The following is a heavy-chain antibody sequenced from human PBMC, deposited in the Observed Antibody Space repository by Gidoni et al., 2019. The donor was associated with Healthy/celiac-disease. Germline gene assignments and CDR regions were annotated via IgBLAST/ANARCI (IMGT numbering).Heavy chain of an antibody. D-gene: IGHD3-16*01. V-gene: IGHV3-30*18. J-gene: IGHJ4*02. CDR3: AKDLHKSTFFDY. CDR2: ISYDGSNK. CDR1: GFTFSSYG. Sequence: QVKRVESGGGVVQPGRSLRLAWADSGFTFSSYGMHWVRKAPGKGLEWVAVISYDGSNKYYADSVKGRFTISRDNSKNTLYLQMNSLRAEDTAVYYCAKDLHKSTFFDYWGQGTLVTVSS.